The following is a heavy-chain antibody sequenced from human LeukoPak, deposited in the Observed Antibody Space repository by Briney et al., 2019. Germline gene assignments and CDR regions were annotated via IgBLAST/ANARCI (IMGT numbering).Heavy chain of an antibody. D-gene: IGHD5-24*01. V-gene: IGHV4-61*05. Sequence: SETLSLTCTVSGGSISSSTYYWGWIRQPPGKGLEWIGYIYYSGNTNYNPSLKSRVTMSLDTSKNQFSLKLISVTAADTAVYYCARRVATKPKYCFDYGAREPWSPSPQ. CDR3: ARRVATKPKYCFDY. CDR1: GGSISSSTYY. J-gene: IGHJ4*02. CDR2: IYYSGNT.